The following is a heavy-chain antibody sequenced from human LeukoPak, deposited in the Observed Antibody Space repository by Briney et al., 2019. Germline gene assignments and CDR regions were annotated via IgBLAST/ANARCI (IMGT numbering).Heavy chain of an antibody. D-gene: IGHD3-10*01. CDR2: IYPGDSDT. Sequence: GESLKISCKGSGYTFTNNWIAWVRQMPGKGLEWMGIIYPGDSDTRYSPSFQGQVTISADKSISTAYLQWSSLKASDSAMYYCATNTMFRGIHAFDIWGQGTMVTVSS. V-gene: IGHV5-51*01. CDR3: ATNTMFRGIHAFDI. J-gene: IGHJ3*02. CDR1: GYTFTNNW.